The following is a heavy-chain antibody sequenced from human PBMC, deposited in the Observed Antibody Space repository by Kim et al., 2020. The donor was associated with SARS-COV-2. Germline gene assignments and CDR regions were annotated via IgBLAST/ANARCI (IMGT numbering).Heavy chain of an antibody. D-gene: IGHD2-15*01. CDR3: AREGCSGGSCYSGFDY. CDR1: GFTFSDYY. V-gene: IGHV3-11*05. CDR2: ISGSSAYT. Sequence: GGSLRLSCAASGFTFSDYYLNWIRQAPGKGLEWVSYISGSSAYTNFADSVKGRFTISSDNAKNSVFLQMNSLRADDTAVYYCAREGCSGGSCYSGFDYWG. J-gene: IGHJ4*01.